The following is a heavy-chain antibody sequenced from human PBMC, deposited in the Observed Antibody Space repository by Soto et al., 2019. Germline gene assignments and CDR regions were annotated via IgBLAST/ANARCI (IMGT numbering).Heavy chain of an antibody. V-gene: IGHV5-10-1*01. CDR1: GYNFTSYW. D-gene: IGHD3-3*01. Sequence: GESLKISCKGSGYNFTSYWIIWVRQMPGKGLEWMGNIDPTDSFTNYSPSSQGHVTISTDKSMSTAYLQWGTLKASDTAMYYCARRGYDFWSGLDVWGQGTTVTVSS. CDR3: ARRGYDFWSGLDV. CDR2: IDPTDSFT. J-gene: IGHJ6*02.